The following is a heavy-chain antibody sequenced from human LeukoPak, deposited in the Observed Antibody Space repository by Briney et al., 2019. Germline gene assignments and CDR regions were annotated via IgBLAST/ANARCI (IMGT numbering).Heavy chain of an antibody. CDR2: IYPGDSDT. Sequence: GESLKNSCKGSGYSFTSYWIGWGRQMPGEGLEWMGIIYPGDSDTRYSPSFQGQVTISADKSISTAYLQWSSLKASDTAMYYCAGGYCSGGSRYWFDPWGQGTLVTVSS. CDR1: GYSFTSYW. D-gene: IGHD2-15*01. J-gene: IGHJ5*02. CDR3: AGGYCSGGSRYWFDP. V-gene: IGHV5-51*03.